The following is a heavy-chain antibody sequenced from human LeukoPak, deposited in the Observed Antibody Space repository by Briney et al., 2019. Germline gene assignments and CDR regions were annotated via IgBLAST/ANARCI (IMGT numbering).Heavy chain of an antibody. CDR1: GGTFSSYA. J-gene: IGHJ6*02. D-gene: IGHD6-19*01. CDR3: ARDRLAVAGTVFYYYYGMDV. Sequence: SVKVSCKASGGTFSSYAISWVRQAPGQGLEWMGRIIPILGIANYAQKFQGRVTITADKSTSTAYMELSSLRSEDTAVYYCARDRLAVAGTVFYYYYGMDVWGQGTTVTVSS. V-gene: IGHV1-69*04. CDR2: IIPILGIA.